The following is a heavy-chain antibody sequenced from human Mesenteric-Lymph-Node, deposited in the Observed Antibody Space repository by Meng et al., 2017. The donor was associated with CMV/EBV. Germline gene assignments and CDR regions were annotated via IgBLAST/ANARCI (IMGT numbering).Heavy chain of an antibody. D-gene: IGHD6-19*01. J-gene: IGHJ4*02. Sequence: SCKASGYTFTSSYMHWVRQAPGQGLEWMGIINPSGGSTNYAQKFQGRVTMTSDTSTSKVYMELSSLRSEDTAVYYCARRGGSGWDYWGQGTLVTVSS. V-gene: IGHV1-46*01. CDR3: ARRGGSGWDY. CDR2: INPSGGST. CDR1: GYTFTSSY.